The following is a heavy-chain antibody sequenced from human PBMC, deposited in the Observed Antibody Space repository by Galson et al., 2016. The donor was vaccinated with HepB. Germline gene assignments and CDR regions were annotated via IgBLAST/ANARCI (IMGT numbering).Heavy chain of an antibody. V-gene: IGHV4-59*01. Sequence: SETLSLTCDVSGGSLSTYYWSWIRQPPGKGLEWIGYMFYRGSTNYNPSLRGRVTISEGTSKNQFSLRLNSVTAADPSVYYCARLWSGHYYFDFWGQGIPVAVSS. D-gene: IGHD3-3*01. CDR3: ARLWSGHYYFDF. J-gene: IGHJ4*02. CDR1: GGSLSTYY. CDR2: MFYRGST.